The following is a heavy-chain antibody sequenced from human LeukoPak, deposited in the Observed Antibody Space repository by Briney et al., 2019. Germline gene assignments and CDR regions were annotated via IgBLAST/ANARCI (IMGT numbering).Heavy chain of an antibody. V-gene: IGHV6-1*01. CDR2: TYYRSKYYY. Sequence: SQTLSLTCAISGDSVSTNSAAWNWIRQSPSRVLEWLGRTYYRSKYYYDYAVSVKGRITINPDTSKNQFSLQLSSVTPEGTAVYYCARERLHDYSRTLDYWGQGTLVTVSS. CDR3: ARERLHDYSRTLDY. CDR1: GDSVSTNSAA. D-gene: IGHD4-11*01. J-gene: IGHJ4*02.